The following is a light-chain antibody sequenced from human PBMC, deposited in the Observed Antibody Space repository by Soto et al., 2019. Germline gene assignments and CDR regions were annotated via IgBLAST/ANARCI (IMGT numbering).Light chain of an antibody. CDR2: EVS. J-gene: IGLJ1*01. CDR1: NSDVGIYDF. V-gene: IGLV2-14*01. Sequence: LTQPASVSGTPGQSITISCTGSNSDVGIYDFVSWYQHHPGRAPKLIVSEVSHRPSGVSNRFSGSKSGNPASLTISGLQSEDEADYYCISYTSDDVRYVFGTGTKVTVL. CDR3: ISYTSDDVRYV.